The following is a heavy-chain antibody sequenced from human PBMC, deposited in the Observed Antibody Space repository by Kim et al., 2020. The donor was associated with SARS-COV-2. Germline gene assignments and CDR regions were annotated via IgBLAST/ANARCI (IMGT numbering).Heavy chain of an antibody. CDR1: GFTFSSYA. Sequence: GGSLRLSCAASGFTFSSYAMSWVRQAPGKGLEWVSAINSSGGSTYYADSVKGRFTISRDNSKNTLYLQMNSLRAEDTAVYYCAKDPGPLWFGELLHNWFDPWGQGTLVTVSS. D-gene: IGHD3-10*01. V-gene: IGHV3-23*01. CDR3: AKDPGPLWFGELLHNWFDP. J-gene: IGHJ5*02. CDR2: INSSGGST.